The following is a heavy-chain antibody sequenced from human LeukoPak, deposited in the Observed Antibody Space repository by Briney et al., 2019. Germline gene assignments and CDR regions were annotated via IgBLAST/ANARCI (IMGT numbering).Heavy chain of an antibody. D-gene: IGHD6-13*01. CDR2: ISAYNGNT. J-gene: IGHJ4*02. V-gene: IGHV1-18*01. CDR1: GYTFTRYG. Sequence: ASVKVSCKASGYTFTRYGISWVRQAPGQGLEWMGWISAYNGNTNYAQNLQGRVTMTTDTSTSTAYMELRSLRSDDTAVYYCARSSAGYSSSLGNWGQGTLVTVSS. CDR3: ARSSAGYSSSLGN.